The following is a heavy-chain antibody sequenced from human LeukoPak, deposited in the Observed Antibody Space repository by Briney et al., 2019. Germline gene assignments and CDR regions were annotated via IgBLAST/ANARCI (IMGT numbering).Heavy chain of an antibody. CDR1: GYTLTELS. CDR3: ATESGYSSGWYREFDY. Sequence: GASVKVSCKVSGYTLTELSMHWVRQAPGKGLEWMGGFDPEDGETIYAQKFQGRVTMTEDTSTDTAYMELSSLRSEDTAVYYCATESGYSSGWYREFDYWGQGTLVTVSS. D-gene: IGHD6-19*01. CDR2: FDPEDGET. V-gene: IGHV1-24*01. J-gene: IGHJ4*02.